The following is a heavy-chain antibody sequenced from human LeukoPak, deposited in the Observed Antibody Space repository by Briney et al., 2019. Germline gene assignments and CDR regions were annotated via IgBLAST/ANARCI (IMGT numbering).Heavy chain of an antibody. CDR2: IYYSGST. Sequence: SETLSLTCTVSGGSISGYYWSWIRQPPGKGLEWIGYIYYSGSTNYNPSLKSRVTISVDTSKNQFSLKLSSVTAADTAVYYCARDSDYSNYALDYWGQGTLVTVSS. J-gene: IGHJ4*02. CDR3: ARDSDYSNYALDY. V-gene: IGHV4-59*01. D-gene: IGHD4-11*01. CDR1: GGSISGYY.